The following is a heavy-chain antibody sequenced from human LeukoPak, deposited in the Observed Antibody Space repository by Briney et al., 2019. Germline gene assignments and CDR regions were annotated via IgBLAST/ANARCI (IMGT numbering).Heavy chain of an antibody. CDR1: GFTFSNVW. V-gene: IGHV3-15*01. Sequence: GGSLRLPCEASGFTFSNVWMNWVRQAPGKGLEWIGRIKTKTDGGTTEYAAPVKGRFTISRDDSKNTVYLQMNSLKTEDTALYYCVTRVKSTGDYWGQGTLVTVSS. CDR3: VTRVKSTGDY. J-gene: IGHJ4*02. D-gene: IGHD1-1*01. CDR2: IKTKTDGGTT.